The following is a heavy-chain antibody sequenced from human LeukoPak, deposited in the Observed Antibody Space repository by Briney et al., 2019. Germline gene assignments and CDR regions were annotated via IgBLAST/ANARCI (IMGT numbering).Heavy chain of an antibody. Sequence: GESLKISCKGSGYSFTSYWIGWVRRMPGKGREWMGIFFPGDSYTRYSPSFECLVTISADKSISTAYLQWSSLKASDTAMYYCARLGYGDYSDAFDIWGQGTMVTVSS. CDR1: GYSFTSYW. CDR3: ARLGYGDYSDAFDI. CDR2: FFPGDSYT. D-gene: IGHD4-17*01. J-gene: IGHJ3*02. V-gene: IGHV5-51*01.